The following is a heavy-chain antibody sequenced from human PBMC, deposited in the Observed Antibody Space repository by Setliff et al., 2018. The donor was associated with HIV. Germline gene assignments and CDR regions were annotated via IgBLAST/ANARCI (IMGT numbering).Heavy chain of an antibody. CDR1: GYTFTNYA. J-gene: IGHJ4*02. Sequence: ASVKVSCKASGYTFTNYAIHWVRQAPGQRLQWMGWVDAGNGNTKYSQELQGRVTITRDPSASTAYMEVNSLTSEDMALYFCARGPSGAVPAAFYGPLEYWGQGTLVTVSS. D-gene: IGHD2-2*01. CDR3: ARGPSGAVPAAFYGPLEY. V-gene: IGHV1-3*03. CDR2: VDAGNGNT.